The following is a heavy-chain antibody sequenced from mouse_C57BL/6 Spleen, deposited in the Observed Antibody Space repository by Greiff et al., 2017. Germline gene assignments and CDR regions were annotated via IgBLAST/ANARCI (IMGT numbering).Heavy chain of an antibody. CDR1: GYTFTSYW. CDR3: ARDYYGVAKGD. CDR2: IDPNSGGT. D-gene: IGHD1-1*02. V-gene: IGHV1-72*01. Sequence: QVQLQQPGAELVKPGASVKLSCKASGYTFTSYWMHWVEQRPGRGLEWIGRIDPNSGGTKYNEKFKSKVTLTVDKPSSRVYMQLSRLTSEDSADYESARDYYGVAKGDWGQGASVTVSS. J-gene: IGHJ4*01.